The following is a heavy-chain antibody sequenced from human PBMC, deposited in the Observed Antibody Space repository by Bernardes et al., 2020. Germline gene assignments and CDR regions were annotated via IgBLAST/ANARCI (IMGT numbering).Heavy chain of an antibody. D-gene: IGHD5-12*01. CDR1: GGSFSGYY. V-gene: IGHV4-34*01. Sequence: SETLSLTCAVYGGSFSGYYWSWIRQPPGKGLEWIGEVNHSGSTNYNPSLKSRVTISVDTSKNQFSLKLSSVTAADTAVYYCARDPPFIRSRGGYDPRAYYYYYGMDVWGKGTTVTVSS. J-gene: IGHJ6*04. CDR3: ARDPPFIRSRGGYDPRAYYYYYGMDV. CDR2: VNHSGST.